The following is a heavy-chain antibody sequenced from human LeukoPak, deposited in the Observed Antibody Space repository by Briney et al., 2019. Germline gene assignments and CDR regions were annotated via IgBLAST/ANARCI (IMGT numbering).Heavy chain of an antibody. Sequence: GGSLRLSCAASGFTFSDYYMSWIRQAPGKGLEWVSYISSSGSTIYYADSVKGRFTISRDNAKNSRHLQMNSLRAEDTAVYYCASGKETSMAQGYWGQGTLVTVSS. J-gene: IGHJ4*02. CDR2: ISSSGSTI. V-gene: IGHV3-11*01. D-gene: IGHD5-18*01. CDR1: GFTFSDYY. CDR3: ASGKETSMAQGY.